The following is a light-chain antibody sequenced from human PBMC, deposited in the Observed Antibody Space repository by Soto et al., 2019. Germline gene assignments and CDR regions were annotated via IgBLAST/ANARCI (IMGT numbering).Light chain of an antibody. J-gene: IGLJ1*01. CDR2: DVS. CDR3: NSYTSSSTYV. CDR1: SSDIGAYNY. Sequence: QSALTQPASVSGSPGQSITISCTGTSSDIGAYNYVSWYQHHPGKAPKFIIYDVSNRPSGVSDRFSGSKSGNMASLTISRLQAEDEADYYCNSYTSSSTYVFGTGTKVTVL. V-gene: IGLV2-14*03.